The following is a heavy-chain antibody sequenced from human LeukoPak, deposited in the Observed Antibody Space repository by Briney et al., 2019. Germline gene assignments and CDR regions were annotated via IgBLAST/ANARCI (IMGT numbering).Heavy chain of an antibody. Sequence: PGGSLRLSCAASGFTFSSYSMNWVRQAPGKGLEWVSSISSSSSYIYYADSVKGRFTISRDNAKNSLYLQMNSLRAEDTAVYYCARDGPLERRAFDIWGQGTMVTVSS. D-gene: IGHD1-1*01. CDR2: ISSSSSYI. CDR3: ARDGPLERRAFDI. J-gene: IGHJ3*02. V-gene: IGHV3-21*01. CDR1: GFTFSSYS.